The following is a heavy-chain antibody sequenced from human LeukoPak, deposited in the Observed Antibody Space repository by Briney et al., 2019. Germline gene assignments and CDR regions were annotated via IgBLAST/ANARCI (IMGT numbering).Heavy chain of an antibody. Sequence: GGSLRLSCAASGFTFSSYWMSWVRQAPGKGLEWVANIKQDGSEKYYVDSVRGRFTISRDNAKNSLYLQMNSLRAEDTALYYCAKGTFFDWLKGYFDYWGQGTLVTVSS. D-gene: IGHD3-9*01. J-gene: IGHJ4*02. CDR2: IKQDGSEK. CDR3: AKGTFFDWLKGYFDY. CDR1: GFTFSSYW. V-gene: IGHV3-7*03.